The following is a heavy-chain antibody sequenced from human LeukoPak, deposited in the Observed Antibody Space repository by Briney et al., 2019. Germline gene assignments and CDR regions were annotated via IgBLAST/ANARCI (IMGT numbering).Heavy chain of an antibody. CDR2: IYYSGST. Sequence: AETLSLTCTVSGGSINSYYWHWIRQPPPKGLEWIGYIYYSGSTDYNPSLKSRVTISVDTSKNQFSLKVRSVTAADTAVYYCARVPPRDKDYYGAFDIWGQGTMVTVSS. D-gene: IGHD3-22*01. CDR1: GGSINSYY. CDR3: ARVPPRDKDYYGAFDI. J-gene: IGHJ3*02. V-gene: IGHV4-59*01.